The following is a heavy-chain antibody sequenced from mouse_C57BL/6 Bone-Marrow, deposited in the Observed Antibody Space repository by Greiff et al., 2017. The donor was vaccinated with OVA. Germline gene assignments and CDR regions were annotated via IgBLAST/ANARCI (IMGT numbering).Heavy chain of an antibody. Sequence: QVQLQQPGAELVMPGASVKLSCKASGYTFTSYWMHWVKQRPGQGLEWIGDIDPSDSYTNYNQKFKGKSTLTVDKSSSTAYMQLSSLTSEDSAVYYCARWGTFAYWGQGTLVTVSA. CDR1: GYTFTSYW. V-gene: IGHV1-69*01. CDR2: IDPSDSYT. CDR3: ARWGTFAY. J-gene: IGHJ3*01. D-gene: IGHD2-14*01.